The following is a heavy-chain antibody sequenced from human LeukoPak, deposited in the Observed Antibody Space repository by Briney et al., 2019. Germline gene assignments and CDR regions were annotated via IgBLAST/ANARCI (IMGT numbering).Heavy chain of an antibody. CDR2: VYYSGST. Sequence: PSETLSLTCSVSGGSIRSSHYYWGWLRQPPGQGLEWIASVYYSGSTYYTLSLRSRVTISIDTSKNQFSLKLTSVTAADTAVFYCARQGGDNGYYYFDFWGQGTLVTVPS. D-gene: IGHD4-17*01. V-gene: IGHV4-39*01. CDR1: GGSIRSSHYY. CDR3: ARQGGDNGYYYFDF. J-gene: IGHJ4*02.